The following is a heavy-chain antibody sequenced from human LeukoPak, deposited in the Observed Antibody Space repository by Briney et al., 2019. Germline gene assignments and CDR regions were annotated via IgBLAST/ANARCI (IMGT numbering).Heavy chain of an antibody. D-gene: IGHD2-15*01. CDR2: ISSSSSYI. CDR1: GFTFSSYS. J-gene: IGHJ6*02. V-gene: IGHV3-21*01. Sequence: PGGSLRLSCAASGFTFSSYSMNWVRQAPGKGLEWVSSISSSSSYIYYADSVKGRFTISRDNAKNSLYLQMNSLRAEDTAVYYCARDLTGPELRKYCSGGSCYSSYYYYGTDVWGQGTTVTVSS. CDR3: ARDLTGPELRKYCSGGSCYSSYYYYGTDV.